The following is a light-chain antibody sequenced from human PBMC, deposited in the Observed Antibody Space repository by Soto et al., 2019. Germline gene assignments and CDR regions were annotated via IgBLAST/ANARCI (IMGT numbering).Light chain of an antibody. J-gene: IGKJ1*01. V-gene: IGKV3-15*01. Sequence: EIVMTQSPATLSVSPGARATLSCRASQSGSSNLAWYQQKPGQAPRLLIYGASTRATGIPARFSGSGSGTKFTPTISSLQSEDFAVYYCQQYNNGSPAWNFGLGTKVE. CDR1: QSGSSN. CDR3: QQYNNGSPAWN. CDR2: GAS.